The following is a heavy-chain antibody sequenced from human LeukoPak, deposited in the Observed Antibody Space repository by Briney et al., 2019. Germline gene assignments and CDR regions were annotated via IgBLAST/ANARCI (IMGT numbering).Heavy chain of an antibody. V-gene: IGHV4-34*01. CDR1: GGSFSGYY. D-gene: IGHD3-22*01. J-gene: IGHJ6*02. Sequence: SETLSLTCAVYGGSFSGYYWSWIRQPPGKGLEWIGEINHSGSTNYNPPLKSRVTISVDTSKNQFSLKLSSVTAADTAVYYCAGTYYYDSSGAPAPYYYGMDVWGQGTTVTVSS. CDR3: AGTYYYDSSGAPAPYYYGMDV. CDR2: INHSGST.